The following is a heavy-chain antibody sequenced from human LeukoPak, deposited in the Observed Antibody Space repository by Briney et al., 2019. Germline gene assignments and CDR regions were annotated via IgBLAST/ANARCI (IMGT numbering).Heavy chain of an antibody. J-gene: IGHJ3*02. CDR2: TNPSGGST. CDR3: ARVNPTVTYAFDI. Sequence: ASVKVSCKASGYTFTSYYMHWVRQAPGQGLEWMGITNPSGGSTSYAQKFQGRVTMTRDTSTSTVYMELSSLRSEDTAVYYCARVNPTVTYAFDIWGQGTMVTVSS. D-gene: IGHD4-17*01. V-gene: IGHV1-46*01. CDR1: GYTFTSYY.